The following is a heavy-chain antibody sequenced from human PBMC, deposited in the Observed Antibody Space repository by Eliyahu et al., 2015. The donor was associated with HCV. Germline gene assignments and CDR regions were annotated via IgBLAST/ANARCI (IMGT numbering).Heavy chain of an antibody. CDR2: IKSKTDGGTT. J-gene: IGHJ6*03. Sequence: EVQLVESGGGLVKPGGSLXLXCAAXXFTFXKAWMSWVRPGPGKGVEGIGRIKSKTDGGTTDYAAPVKGRFTISRDDSKSTLYLQMNSLKTEDTAVYYCTTGAPGGFDYYLDVWGQGTTVTVSS. CDR3: TTGAPGGFDYYLDV. D-gene: IGHD3-10*01. V-gene: IGHV3-15*01. CDR1: XFTFXKAW.